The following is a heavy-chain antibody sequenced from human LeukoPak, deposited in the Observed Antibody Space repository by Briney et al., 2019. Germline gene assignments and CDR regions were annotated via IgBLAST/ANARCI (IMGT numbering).Heavy chain of an antibody. D-gene: IGHD3-10*01. V-gene: IGHV1-69*06. J-gene: IGHJ4*02. Sequence: SVKVSCKASGGTFSSYAISWVRQAPGQGLEWMGGIIPIFGTANYAQKFQGRVTITADKSTSTAYMELSSLRSEDTAVYYCARDRGGFGVPLDYWGQGTLVTVSS. CDR3: ARDRGGFGVPLDY. CDR1: GGTFSSYA. CDR2: IIPIFGTA.